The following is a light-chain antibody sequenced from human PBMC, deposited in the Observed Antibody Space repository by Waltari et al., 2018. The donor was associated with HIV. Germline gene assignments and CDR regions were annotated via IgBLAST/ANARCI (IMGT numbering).Light chain of an antibody. CDR2: DVT. Sequence: QSALTQPRSVSGSPGQSVTISCTGTSGDPGNYNFFSWYQHHPGTAPKLIIYDVTKRPSGVPDRFSGSKSANTASLTISGLRADDEADYYCCAYAGGWVFGGGTKVTVL. J-gene: IGLJ3*02. CDR1: SGDPGNYNF. V-gene: IGLV2-11*01. CDR3: CAYAGGWV.